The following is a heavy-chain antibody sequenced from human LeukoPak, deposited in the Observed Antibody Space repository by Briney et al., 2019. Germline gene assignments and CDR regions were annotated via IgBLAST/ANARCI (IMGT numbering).Heavy chain of an antibody. CDR2: INHSGST. Sequence: SETLSLTCTVSGGSISSSSHYWGWIRQPPGKGLEWIGEINHSGSTNYNPSLKSRVTISVDTSKNQFSLKLSSVTAADTAVYYCARGAGYSLMGFRASYNWFDPWGQGTLVTVSS. D-gene: IGHD5-18*01. J-gene: IGHJ5*02. CDR3: ARGAGYSLMGFRASYNWFDP. CDR1: GGSISSSSHY. V-gene: IGHV4-39*07.